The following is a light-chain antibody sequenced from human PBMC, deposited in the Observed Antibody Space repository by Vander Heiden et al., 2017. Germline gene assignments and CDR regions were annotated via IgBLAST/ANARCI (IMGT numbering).Light chain of an antibody. CDR3: QQSDSLPPT. J-gene: IGKJ4*01. CDR2: AAS. Sequence: DIQMTQSPSSLSASVADRVTITCRASQSISSYLNWYQQKPGKAPKLLIYAASSLQSGVPSRFSGSGSGTEFTLTISSLQPEDFVTYFCQQSDSLPPTFGGGTNVEIQ. V-gene: IGKV1-39*01. CDR1: QSISSY.